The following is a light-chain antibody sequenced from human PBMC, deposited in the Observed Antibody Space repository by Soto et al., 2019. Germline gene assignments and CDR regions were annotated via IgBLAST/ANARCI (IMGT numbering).Light chain of an antibody. CDR3: HQYNKWPPYT. CDR1: QSVSSN. J-gene: IGKJ2*01. V-gene: IGKV3-15*01. Sequence: EIVMTQSPANLSVSPGERATLSCRASQSVSSNLAWYQQRPGQGPRLLIYVASTRATSIPARFSGSWSGTEFTLTINSLQSEDFAVYYCHQYNKWPPYTFGQGIKLEIK. CDR2: VAS.